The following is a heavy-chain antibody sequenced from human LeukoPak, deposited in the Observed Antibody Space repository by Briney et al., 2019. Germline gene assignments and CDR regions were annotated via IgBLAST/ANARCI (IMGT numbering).Heavy chain of an antibody. J-gene: IGHJ4*02. V-gene: IGHV4-30-2*01. CDR2: IYHSGST. CDR1: GGSISSGGYS. D-gene: IGHD1-14*01. CDR3: ARGPDLDY. Sequence: KPSETLSLTCAVSGGSISSGGYSWSWIRQPPGKGLEWIGYIYHSGSTYYNPSLKSRVTISVDRSKNQFSPKLSSVTAADTAVYYCARGPDLDYWGQGTLVTVSS.